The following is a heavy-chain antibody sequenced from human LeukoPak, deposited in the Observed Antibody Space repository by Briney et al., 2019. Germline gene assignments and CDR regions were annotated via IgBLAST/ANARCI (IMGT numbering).Heavy chain of an antibody. CDR3: ARVGLWFGDTTDYYYYYMDV. V-gene: IGHV3-48*04. J-gene: IGHJ6*03. CDR2: ISSSGSTI. Sequence: GGSLRLSCAASGFTFSSYSMNWVRQAPGKGLEWVSYISSSGSTIYYADSVKGRFTISRDNAKNSLYLQMNSLRAEDTAVYYCARVGLWFGDTTDYYYYYMDVWGKGTTVTISS. CDR1: GFTFSSYS. D-gene: IGHD3-10*01.